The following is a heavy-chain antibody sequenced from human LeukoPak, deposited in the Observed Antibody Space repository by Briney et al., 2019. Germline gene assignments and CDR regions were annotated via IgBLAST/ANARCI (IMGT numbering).Heavy chain of an antibody. CDR1: GGSISSYY. CDR2: IYTSGST. CDR3: RAVTTYYYYYYMDV. Sequence: SETLSLTCTVSGGSISSYYWSWIRQPAGKGLEWIGRIYTSGSTNYNPSLKSRVTISVDTSKNQFSLKLSSVTAADTAVYYCRAVTTYYYYYYMDVWGKGTTVTVSS. V-gene: IGHV4-4*07. J-gene: IGHJ6*03. D-gene: IGHD4-17*01.